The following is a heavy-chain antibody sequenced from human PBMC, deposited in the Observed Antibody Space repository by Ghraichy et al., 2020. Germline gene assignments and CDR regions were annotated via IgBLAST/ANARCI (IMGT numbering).Heavy chain of an antibody. Sequence: SHTLSLTCTVSGGSINTYYWSWIRQPPGKGLEWIGYIYYSGSTNYNPSLNSRVTISVDTSKNQFSLKLSSVTAADTAIYYCAREGYCSTSSCLRKPFDIWGRGTMVTVSS. CDR2: IYYSGST. D-gene: IGHD2-2*01. V-gene: IGHV4-59*08. J-gene: IGHJ3*02. CDR3: AREGYCSTSSCLRKPFDI. CDR1: GGSINTYY.